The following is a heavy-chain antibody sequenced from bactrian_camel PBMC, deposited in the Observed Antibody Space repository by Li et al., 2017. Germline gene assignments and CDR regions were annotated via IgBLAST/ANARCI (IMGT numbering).Heavy chain of an antibody. CDR2: INSGGGST. J-gene: IGHJ4*01. CDR3: TKDSTDGGWASTY. D-gene: IGHD7*01. Sequence: SGGALVQPGGSLRLSCVASGFTFDKYYMAWVRQAPGKGLEWVSAINSGGGSTYYADSVKGRFTISRDNDKKTLYLHLNSLKTEDTAMYYCTKDSTDGGWASTYWGQGTQVTVS. V-gene: IGHV3S1*01. CDR1: GFTFDKYY.